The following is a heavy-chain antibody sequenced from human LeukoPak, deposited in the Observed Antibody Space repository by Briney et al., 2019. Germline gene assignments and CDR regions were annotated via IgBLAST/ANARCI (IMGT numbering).Heavy chain of an antibody. CDR2: ISGSGGST. J-gene: IGHJ4*02. V-gene: IGHV3-23*01. CDR1: GFTFSSYA. Sequence: PGGSLRLSCAASGFTFSSYAMSWVRQAPGKGLEWVSAISGSGGSTYYADSVKGRFTISRDNSKNTLYLQMNSLRAEDTAVYYCAKEGRYYYVSSGYYLYDYWGQGTLVTVSS. CDR3: AKEGRYYYVSSGYYLYDY. D-gene: IGHD3-22*01.